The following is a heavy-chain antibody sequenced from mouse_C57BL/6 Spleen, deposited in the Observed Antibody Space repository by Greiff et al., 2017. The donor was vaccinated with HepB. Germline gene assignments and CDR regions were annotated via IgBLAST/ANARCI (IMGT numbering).Heavy chain of an antibody. CDR1: GYAFSSSW. D-gene: IGHD2-4*01. CDR2: IYPGDGDT. J-gene: IGHJ3*01. Sequence: QVHVKQSGPELVKPGASVKISCKASGYAFSSSWMNWVKQRPGKGLEWIGRIYPGDGDTNYNGKFKGKATLTADKSSSTAYMQLSSLTSEDSAVYFCARRGAEIYYDYDWFAYWGQGTLVTVSA. CDR3: ARRGAEIYYDYDWFAY. V-gene: IGHV1-82*01.